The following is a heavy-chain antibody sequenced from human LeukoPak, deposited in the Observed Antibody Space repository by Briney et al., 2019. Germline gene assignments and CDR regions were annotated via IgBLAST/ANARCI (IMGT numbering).Heavy chain of an antibody. CDR2: ISRTADST. CDR3: AKDRARGGTTDFDY. J-gene: IGHJ4*02. V-gene: IGHV3-23*01. CDR1: GFTFSTYA. Sequence: GGSLRLSCAASGFTFSTYAMSWVRQAAAKGLEWVSAISRTADSTYYADSVKGQFAISRDNAKNTLYLQMNSLRAEDTAEYFCAKDRARGGTTDFDYWGQGTLVTVSS. D-gene: IGHD1-7*01.